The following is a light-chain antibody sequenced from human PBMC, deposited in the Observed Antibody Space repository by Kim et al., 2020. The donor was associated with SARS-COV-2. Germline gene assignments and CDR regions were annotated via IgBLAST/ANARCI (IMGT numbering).Light chain of an antibody. Sequence: DIQMTQSPSSLSASVRDRVTITCRASQSISSYLNWYQQTPGKAPKLLIYDASRLQSGVAARFRGSGSATDFTLTINGLQPEDFATYYCQQGYRTPYTFGQGTKLEI. CDR3: QQGYRTPYT. CDR2: DAS. J-gene: IGKJ2*01. V-gene: IGKV1-39*01. CDR1: QSISSY.